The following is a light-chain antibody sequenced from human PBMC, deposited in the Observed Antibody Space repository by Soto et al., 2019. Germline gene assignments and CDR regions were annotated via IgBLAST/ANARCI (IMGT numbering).Light chain of an antibody. CDR1: QSVSDY. V-gene: IGKV3-20*01. Sequence: EIVLTQSPGTLSLSPGERATLSCRASQSVSDYLAWYQQKPGQAPRLLIYAVSSRATGIPDRFSGSGSGTDFTLTINGLEPEYFALYYCQQYSIFALSFGGGTKVEMK. J-gene: IGKJ4*01. CDR3: QQYSIFALS. CDR2: AVS.